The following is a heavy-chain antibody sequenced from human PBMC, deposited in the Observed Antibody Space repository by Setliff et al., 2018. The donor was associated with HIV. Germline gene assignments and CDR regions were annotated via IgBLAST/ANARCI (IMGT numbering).Heavy chain of an antibody. Sequence: ASVKVSCKAAGYTFTNYYIHWLRQARGQGLEWMGRINSDSGGTDLAQTFQDRVTMTRDTSITTAYMELSRLSSDDTAVYYCARGSCSGCYPSDYWGLGTLVTVSS. J-gene: IGHJ4*02. D-gene: IGHD6-19*01. CDR1: GYTFTNYY. V-gene: IGHV1-2*06. CDR2: INSDSGGT. CDR3: ARGSCSGCYPSDY.